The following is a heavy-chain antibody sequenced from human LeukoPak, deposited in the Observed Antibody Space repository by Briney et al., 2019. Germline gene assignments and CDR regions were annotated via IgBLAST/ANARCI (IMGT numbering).Heavy chain of an antibody. D-gene: IGHD2-15*01. J-gene: IGHJ4*02. CDR1: GFTFSSYS. V-gene: IGHV3-30*02. CDR3: AKDLRGYCSGGSCKTIDY. Sequence: PGGSLRLSCAASGFTFSSYSMNWVRQAPGKGLEWVAFIRYDGSDKYYADSVRGRFTISRDNSENTVYLQMNSLRAEDTAVYYCAKDLRGYCSGGSCKTIDYWGQGTLVTVSS. CDR2: IRYDGSDK.